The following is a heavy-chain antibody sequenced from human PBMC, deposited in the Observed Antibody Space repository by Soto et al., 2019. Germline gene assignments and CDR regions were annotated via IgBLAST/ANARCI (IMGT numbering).Heavy chain of an antibody. CDR2: ISRTTT. CDR1: RFTFNNYA. Sequence: EVQLLESGGGLVQPGGSLRLSCAASRFTFNNYAMSWVRQAPGKGLEWVSAISRTTTYYADSVKGRFTISSDSSKNTLYLQMNSLRAEDTAIYYCAKLLAGPPFYGMDVWGLGTTVTVSS. V-gene: IGHV3-23*01. J-gene: IGHJ6*02. CDR3: AKLLAGPPFYGMDV. D-gene: IGHD2-15*01.